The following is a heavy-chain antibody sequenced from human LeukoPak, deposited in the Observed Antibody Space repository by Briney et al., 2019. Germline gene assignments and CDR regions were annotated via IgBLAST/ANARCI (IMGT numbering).Heavy chain of an antibody. CDR1: GASISNYY. Sequence: SETLSLTCTVSGASISNYYWSWIRQPAGKGPEWIGRIYNGGSTNYDSSLRSRITMSLDTSKNQFSLKLTSVTAADTAVYYCARFGGSGDTRGYFDNWGQGILVTVSS. D-gene: IGHD2-15*01. CDR2: IYNGGST. J-gene: IGHJ4*02. V-gene: IGHV4-4*07. CDR3: ARFGGSGDTRGYFDN.